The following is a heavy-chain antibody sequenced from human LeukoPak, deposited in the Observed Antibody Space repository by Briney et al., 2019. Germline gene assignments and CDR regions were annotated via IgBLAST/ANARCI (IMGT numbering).Heavy chain of an antibody. D-gene: IGHD3-22*01. CDR3: ARGPNYYDSSGYPP. CDR2: INHSGST. Sequence: SETLSLTCTVSNDFISSSSYYWGWIRQPPGKGLEWIGEINHSGSTNYNPSLKSRVTISVDTSKNQFSLKLSSVTAADTAVYYCARGPNYYDSSGYPPWGQGTLVTVSS. J-gene: IGHJ5*02. V-gene: IGHV4-39*07. CDR1: NDFISSSSYY.